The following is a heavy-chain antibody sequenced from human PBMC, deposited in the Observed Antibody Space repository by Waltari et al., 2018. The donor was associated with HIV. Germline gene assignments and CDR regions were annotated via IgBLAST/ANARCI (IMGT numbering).Heavy chain of an antibody. CDR3: ARGFTLVRGVIVTKGFDY. D-gene: IGHD3-10*01. V-gene: IGHV4-31*03. Sequence: QVQLQESGPGLVKPSQTLSLTCTVSGGSIRSGGYYLVWIRQHPGKGLEWIGYIYYSGSTYYNPSLKSRISISVDTSKNQFSLKLSSVTAADTAVYYCARGFTLVRGVIVTKGFDYWGQGTLVTVSS. CDR1: GGSIRSGGYY. CDR2: IYYSGST. J-gene: IGHJ4*02.